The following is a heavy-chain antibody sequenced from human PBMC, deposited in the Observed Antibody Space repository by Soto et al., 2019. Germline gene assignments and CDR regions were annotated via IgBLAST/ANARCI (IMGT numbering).Heavy chain of an antibody. CDR2: ISSSSSYI. CDR1: GFTFSSYS. Sequence: PGGSLRLSCAASGFTFSSYSMNWVRQAPGKGLEWVSSISSSSSYIYYADSVKGRFTISRDNAKNSLYLQMNSLRAEDTAVYYCASLPRGQQLAKHYYYGMDVWGQGTTVTVSS. CDR3: ASLPRGQQLAKHYYYGMDV. D-gene: IGHD6-13*01. J-gene: IGHJ6*02. V-gene: IGHV3-21*01.